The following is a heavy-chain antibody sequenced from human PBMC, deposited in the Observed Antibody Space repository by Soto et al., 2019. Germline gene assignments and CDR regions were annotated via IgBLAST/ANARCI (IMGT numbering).Heavy chain of an antibody. CDR1: GFTFSSYG. D-gene: IGHD3-3*01. V-gene: IGHV3-33*06. CDR2: IWYDGSNK. J-gene: IGHJ4*02. Sequence: PGGSLKLSCAASGFTFSSYGMHWVRQAPGKGLEWVAVIWYDGSNKYYADSVKGRFTISRDNSKNTLYLQMNSLRAEDTAVYYCAKDPDFWSGYYSYYFDYWGQGTLVTVSS. CDR3: AKDPDFWSGYYSYYFDY.